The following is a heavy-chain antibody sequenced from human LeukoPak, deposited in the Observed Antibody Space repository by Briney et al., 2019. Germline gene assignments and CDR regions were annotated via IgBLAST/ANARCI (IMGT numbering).Heavy chain of an antibody. J-gene: IGHJ4*02. D-gene: IGHD2-2*01. CDR3: ASRTTLDNSSLDY. Sequence: PSETLPLTYAAYGASTTPLHLDCIRQPPGKGLEWIGEINHSGSTNYNPSLKSRVTISVDTSKNQFSLKLSSVTAAHTTVYYCASRTTLDNSSLDYWGQGTLVTVSS. CDR2: INHSGST. V-gene: IGHV4-34*01. CDR1: GASTTPLH.